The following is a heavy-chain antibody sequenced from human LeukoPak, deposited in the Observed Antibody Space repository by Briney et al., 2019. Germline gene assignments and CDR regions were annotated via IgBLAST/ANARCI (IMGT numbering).Heavy chain of an antibody. V-gene: IGHV3-30*04. CDR2: ISYDGSNK. D-gene: IGHD3-10*01. CDR1: GFTFSSYA. J-gene: IGHJ4*02. CDR3: AREVRGSPGYYFDY. Sequence: GRSLRLSCAASGFTFSSYAMHWVRQAPGKGLEWVAVISYDGSNKYYADSVKGRFTISRDNSKNTLYLQMNSLRAEDTAVYYCAREVRGSPGYYFDYWGQGTLVTVSS.